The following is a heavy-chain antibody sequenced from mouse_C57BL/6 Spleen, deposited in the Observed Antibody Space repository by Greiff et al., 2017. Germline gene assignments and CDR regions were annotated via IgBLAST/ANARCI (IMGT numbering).Heavy chain of an antibody. CDR1: GYSIISGYY. J-gene: IGHJ1*03. Sequence: DVKLQESGPGLVKPSQSLSLTCSVTGYSIISGYYWNWIRQFPGNKLEWMGYISYDGSNNYNPSLKNRISITRDTSKNQFFLKLNSVTTEDAATYYCAREGDYDYDWYFDVWGTGTTVTVSS. D-gene: IGHD2-4*01. CDR2: ISYDGSN. V-gene: IGHV3-6*01. CDR3: AREGDYDYDWYFDV.